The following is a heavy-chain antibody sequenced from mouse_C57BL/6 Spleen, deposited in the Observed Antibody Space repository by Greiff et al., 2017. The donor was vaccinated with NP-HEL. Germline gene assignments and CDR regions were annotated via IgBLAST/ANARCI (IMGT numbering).Heavy chain of an antibody. Sequence: EVQLQQSGPELVKPGASVKISCKASGYTFTDYYMNWVKQSHGKSLEWIGDINPNNGGTSYNQKFKGKATLTVDKSSSTAYIELRSLTSEDPAVYDCERGGIRFPDFDYWGKGTTLTDSA. J-gene: IGHJ2*01. V-gene: IGHV1-26*01. CDR2: INPNNGGT. D-gene: IGHD1-1*01. CDR3: ERGGIRFPDFDY. CDR1: GYTFTDYY.